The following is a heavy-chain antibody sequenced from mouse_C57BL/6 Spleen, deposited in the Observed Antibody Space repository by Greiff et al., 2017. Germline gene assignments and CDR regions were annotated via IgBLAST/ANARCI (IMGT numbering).Heavy chain of an antibody. CDR1: GYAFSSYW. D-gene: IGHD1-1*01. J-gene: IGHJ2*01. CDR2: IYPGDGDT. V-gene: IGHV1-80*01. CDR3: ARGLLRWYFDY. Sequence: QVQLQQSGAELVKPGASVKISCKASGYAFSSYWMNWVKQRPGKGLEWIGQIYPGDGDTNYNGKFKGKATLTADKSSSTAYMQLSSLTSEDSAVYFCARGLLRWYFDYWGQGTTLTVSS.